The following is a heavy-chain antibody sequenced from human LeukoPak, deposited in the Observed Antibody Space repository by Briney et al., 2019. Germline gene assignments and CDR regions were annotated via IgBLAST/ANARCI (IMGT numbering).Heavy chain of an antibody. V-gene: IGHV3-23*01. CDR3: AKGWFVQYVPPVV. CDR1: GFTFSSYA. CDR2: ISGSGGST. D-gene: IGHD3-10*01. Sequence: QPGGSLRLSCAASGFTFSSYAMSWVRQAPGKGLEWVSAISGSGGSTYYADSVKGRFTISRDNSKNTLYLQMNGLRAEDTAVYYCAKGWFVQYVPPVVWGQGTMVTVSS. J-gene: IGHJ3*01.